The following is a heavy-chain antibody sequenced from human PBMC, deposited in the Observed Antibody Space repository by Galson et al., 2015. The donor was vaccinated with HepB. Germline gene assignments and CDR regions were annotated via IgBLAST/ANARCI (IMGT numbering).Heavy chain of an antibody. D-gene: IGHD3-10*01. V-gene: IGHV5-10-1*01. J-gene: IGHJ3*02. CDR3: ARPANYYGSGSYYNDAFDI. CDR2: IDPSDSYT. Sequence: QSGAEVKKPGESLRISCKGSGYSFTSYWISWVRQMPGKGLEWMGRIDPSDSYTNYSPSFQGHVTISADKSISTAYLQWSSLKASDTAMYYCARPANYYGSGSYYNDAFDIWGQGTMVTVSS. CDR1: GYSFTSYW.